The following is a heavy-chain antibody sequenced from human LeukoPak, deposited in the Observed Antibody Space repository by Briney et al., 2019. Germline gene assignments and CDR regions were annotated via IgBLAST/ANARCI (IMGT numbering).Heavy chain of an antibody. Sequence: GGSLRLSGAASGFNVSSCFLSWVRQAPGKGLEYVSGIYSGGTTDYADSVKGRFTISRANSKNTVHLQMNSLRAEDTAVYYCARAQGRGFDYWGQGTLVTVSA. J-gene: IGHJ4*02. CDR1: GFNVSSCF. CDR3: ARAQGRGFDY. V-gene: IGHV3-66*01. CDR2: IYSGGTT.